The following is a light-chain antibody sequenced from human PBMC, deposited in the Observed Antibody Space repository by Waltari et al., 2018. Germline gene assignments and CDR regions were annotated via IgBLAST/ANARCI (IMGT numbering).Light chain of an antibody. CDR3: QSFDSSLSASV. J-gene: IGLJ3*02. CDR1: SSNFGAGYD. CDR2: GAP. V-gene: IGLV1-40*01. Sequence: QSVLTQPPSMSGAPGQKVTIPCTGGSSNFGAGYDVHWYQQFPGAAPKLLIFGAPDPASGVPGRFSGSKSGTSASLAIAGLQSEDEAVYYCQSFDSSLSASVFGGGTKLTVL.